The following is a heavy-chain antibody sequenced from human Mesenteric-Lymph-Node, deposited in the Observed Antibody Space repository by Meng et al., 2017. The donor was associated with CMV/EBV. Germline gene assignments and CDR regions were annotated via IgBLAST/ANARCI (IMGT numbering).Heavy chain of an antibody. CDR3: AKVPYYGSGSYVY. D-gene: IGHD3-10*01. J-gene: IGHJ4*02. V-gene: IGHV4-34*01. CDR2: INQSGGT. CDR1: GESLRGYY. Sequence: CAGAGESLRGYYWSWSRQPPGKGLEWIGEINQSGGTNYNPSLKSRVTISVDTSKNQISLKLSSVTAADTAVYYCAKVPYYGSGSYVYWGQGTLVTVSS.